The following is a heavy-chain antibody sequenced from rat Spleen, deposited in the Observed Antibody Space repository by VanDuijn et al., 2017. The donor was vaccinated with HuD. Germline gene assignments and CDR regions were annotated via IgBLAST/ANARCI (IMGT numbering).Heavy chain of an antibody. CDR3: ARLYSTYINGDVMDA. CDR1: GFTFSNYG. J-gene: IGHJ4*01. D-gene: IGHD1-2*01. V-gene: IGHV5S13*01. Sequence: EVQLVESGGGLVQPGRSMKLSCAASGFTFSNYGMAWVRQAPKKGLEWVAYISYDGGSTYYRDSVKGRFTISRDNAKNTQYLQMDSLRSEDTATYYCARLYSTYINGDVMDAWGQGASVTVSS. CDR2: ISYDGGST.